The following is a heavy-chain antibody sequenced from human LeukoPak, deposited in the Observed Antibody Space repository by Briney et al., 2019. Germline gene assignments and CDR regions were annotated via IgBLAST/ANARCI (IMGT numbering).Heavy chain of an antibody. Sequence: GGSLRLSCAASGFTFSSYSMNWVRQAPGKGLEWVSAISGSGGSTYYADSVKGRFTVSRDNSKNTLYLQMNTLRAVDTAVYYCATEKKGAYSSSAGGPFDVWGQGTMVTVSS. J-gene: IGHJ3*01. V-gene: IGHV3-23*01. CDR1: GFTFSSYS. CDR3: ATEKKGAYSSSAGGPFDV. CDR2: ISGSGGST. D-gene: IGHD2-2*01.